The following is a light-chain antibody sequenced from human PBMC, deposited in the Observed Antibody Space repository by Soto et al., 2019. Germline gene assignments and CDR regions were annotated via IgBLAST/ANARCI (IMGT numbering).Light chain of an antibody. J-gene: IGLJ3*02. V-gene: IGLV3-1*01. CDR3: QAWDSMSYVV. CDR2: QDN. CDR1: KLGNKY. Sequence: SYELTQPPSVSVSPGQTAIITCSGDKLGNKYTCWYQQKPGQSPVLVIYQDNKRPSGIPERFSGSNSGNTATLTISGTQAMDEADYYCQAWDSMSYVVFGGGTNLTVL.